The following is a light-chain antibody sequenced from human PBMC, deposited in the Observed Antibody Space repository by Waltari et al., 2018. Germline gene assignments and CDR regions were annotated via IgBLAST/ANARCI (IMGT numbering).Light chain of an antibody. J-gene: IGKJ4*01. CDR3: VQGTHWVT. V-gene: IGKV2-30*01. Sequence: DVVLTQSPLFLAVTPGQSVSISCKSSQSLLYSDGNTFLTWFHQRPGQSPRRLSYDITSRASGVPARFSGSGSGTNFTLNIAGVEADDAGVYFCVQGTHWVTFGGGT. CDR2: DIT. CDR1: QSLLYSDGNTF.